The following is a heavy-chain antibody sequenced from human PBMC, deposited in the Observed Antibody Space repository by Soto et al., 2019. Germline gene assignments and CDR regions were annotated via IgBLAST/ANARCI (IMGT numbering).Heavy chain of an antibody. CDR3: ARGGYSNYLNKYNWFDP. Sequence: PGGSLRLSCAASGFTFSIYWMSWFRQAPGKGLEWVANIKQDGSEKYYVDSVKGRFTISRDNAKNSLYLQMNSLRAEDTAVYYCARGGYSNYLNKYNWFDPWGQGTLVTVSS. J-gene: IGHJ5*02. CDR2: IKQDGSEK. D-gene: IGHD4-4*01. V-gene: IGHV3-7*01. CDR1: GFTFSIYW.